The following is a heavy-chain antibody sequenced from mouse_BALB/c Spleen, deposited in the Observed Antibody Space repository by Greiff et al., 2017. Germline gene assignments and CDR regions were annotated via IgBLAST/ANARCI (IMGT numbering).Heavy chain of an antibody. V-gene: IGHV14-4*02. J-gene: IGHJ3*01. D-gene: IGHD2-1*01. CDR3: SGNRGFAY. Sequence: VQLQQSGAELVRSGASVKLSCTASGFNIKDYYMHWVKQRPEQGLEWIGWIDPENGDTEYAPKFQGKATMTADTSSNTAYLQLSSLTSEDTAVYYCSGNRGFAYWGQGTLVTVSA. CDR2: IDPENGDT. CDR1: GFNIKDYY.